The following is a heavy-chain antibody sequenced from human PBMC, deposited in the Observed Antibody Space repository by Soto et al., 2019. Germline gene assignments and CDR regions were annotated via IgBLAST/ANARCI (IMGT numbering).Heavy chain of an antibody. D-gene: IGHD3-16*01. J-gene: IGHJ4*02. CDR2: ISGDETDT. Sequence: EVQLVESGGGLFQPGGSLRLSCAASGFTFNTYWMHWVRQAPGMGLMWVSRISGDETDTSYAASVKGRFTISRDNAKNTVYLQMNNLNVEDPALYYCARGRLGGSLDYWGQGALVTVSS. CDR3: ARGRLGGSLDY. CDR1: GFTFNTYW. V-gene: IGHV3-74*01.